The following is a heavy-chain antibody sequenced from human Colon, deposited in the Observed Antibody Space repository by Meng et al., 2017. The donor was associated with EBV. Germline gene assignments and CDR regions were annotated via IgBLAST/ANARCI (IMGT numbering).Heavy chain of an antibody. CDR3: VISSHN. Sequence: QLRLQAPGPGLVKPSETRSPPGTISGGSITSTSSYWGWVRQPPGKGLEWIGSIYYRGSTNYNPSLKSRISMSVDMSKNQFSLKVNSVTAADTAIYYCVISSHNWGQGTLVTVSS. CDR1: GGSITSTSSY. J-gene: IGHJ4*02. D-gene: IGHD3-3*02. V-gene: IGHV4-39*07. CDR2: IYYRGST.